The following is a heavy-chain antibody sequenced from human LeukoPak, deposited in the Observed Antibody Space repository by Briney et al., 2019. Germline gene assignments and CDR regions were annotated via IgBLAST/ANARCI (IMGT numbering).Heavy chain of an antibody. Sequence: ETLCLTCTVSGGSISSSSYYWGWIRQAPGKGLEWVSVIYSGGSTYYADSVKGRFAISRDNSKNTLYLQMNSLRAEDTAVYYCAREVWQQLVPGAAFDIWGQGTMVTVSS. D-gene: IGHD6-13*01. CDR2: IYSGGST. CDR3: AREVWQQLVPGAAFDI. V-gene: IGHV3-53*01. J-gene: IGHJ3*02. CDR1: GGSISSSSYY.